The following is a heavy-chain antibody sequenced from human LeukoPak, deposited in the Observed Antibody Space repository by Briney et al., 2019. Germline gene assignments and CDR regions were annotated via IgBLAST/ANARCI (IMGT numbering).Heavy chain of an antibody. CDR1: GFIFSSYD. CDR2: ISRAGDRT. J-gene: IGHJ3*01. CDR3: ARGESFAFDV. V-gene: IGHV3-23*01. Sequence: PGGSLRLSCVGSGFIFSSYDMHWVRQAPGKGLEWVSSISRAGDRTYYEDSVKGRFTISRDNSRNTLYLQMNSLRAEDTAVYYCARGESFAFDVWGQGTMVTVSS.